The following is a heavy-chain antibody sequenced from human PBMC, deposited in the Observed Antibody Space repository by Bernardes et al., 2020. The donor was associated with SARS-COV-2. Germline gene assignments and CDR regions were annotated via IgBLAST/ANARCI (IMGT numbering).Heavy chain of an antibody. CDR1: GYTFTSSH. D-gene: IGHD4-17*01. CDR3: AKDKVGDYGDYGRPAEYFQH. Sequence: ASVKVSCKTSGYTFTSSHITWVRQAPGQGLEWMGWISPYNGNTNYAQKLQGRVTMTTDTSTSTAYMELRSLRSDDTAVYYCAKDKVGDYGDYGRPAEYFQHWGQGTLVTVSS. J-gene: IGHJ1*01. CDR2: ISPYNGNT. V-gene: IGHV1-18*01.